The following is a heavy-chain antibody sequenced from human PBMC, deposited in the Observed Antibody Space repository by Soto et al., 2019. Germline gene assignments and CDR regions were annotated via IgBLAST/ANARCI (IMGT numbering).Heavy chain of an antibody. V-gene: IGHV3-53*01. CDR1: GFTVSRTQ. J-gene: IGHJ4*02. CDR2: IYSGGST. CDR3: ARPLEPEYGSSIFFNY. Sequence: GSLRPSFPVSGFTVSRTQMTCAGHAPGKGLQWVSVIYSGGSTYYANAVKARFTISRDISENTEYLELDKLTVADTAVYYCARPLEPEYGSSIFFNYWARGPLFTVSS. D-gene: IGHD6-6*01.